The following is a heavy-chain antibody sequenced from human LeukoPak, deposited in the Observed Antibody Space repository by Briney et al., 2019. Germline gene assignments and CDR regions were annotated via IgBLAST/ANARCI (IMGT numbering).Heavy chain of an antibody. CDR1: GGSFSGYY. D-gene: IGHD7-27*01. Sequence: SETLSLTCAVYGGSFSGYYWSWIRQPPGKGLEWVGSIYHSGSTYYNPSLKSRVTISVDTSKNQFSLKVISVTAADTAVYYCARLGTDLYNWFDPWGQGTLVTVSS. V-gene: IGHV4-34*01. J-gene: IGHJ5*02. CDR3: ARLGTDLYNWFDP. CDR2: IYHSGST.